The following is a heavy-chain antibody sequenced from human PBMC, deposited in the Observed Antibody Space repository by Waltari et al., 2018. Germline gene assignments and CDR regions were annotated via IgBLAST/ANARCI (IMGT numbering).Heavy chain of an antibody. J-gene: IGHJ3*02. CDR3: ARGGSSYYDAYGT. Sequence: QLQLQESGPGLVKPSETLSLTCTVSGVSFNDDNTYWGWIRQPPGEGLEWVGSIYSTGSTYYKTSLKSRVTVSIDTPNNQFSLKLTSVTAADTAVYFGARGGSSYYDAYGTWGQGSMVIVSS. CDR1: GVSFNDDNTY. V-gene: IGHV4-39*07. CDR2: IYSTGST. D-gene: IGHD1-26*01.